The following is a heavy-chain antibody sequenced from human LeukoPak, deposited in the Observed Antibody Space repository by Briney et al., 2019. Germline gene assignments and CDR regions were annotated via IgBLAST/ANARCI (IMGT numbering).Heavy chain of an antibody. J-gene: IGHJ4*02. D-gene: IGHD5-12*01. CDR1: GYTFTSYG. CDR2: ISDYNGNT. Sequence: ASVKVSCKASGYTFTSYGISWVRQAPGQGLEWMGWISDYNGNTNYAQKLQGRVTMTTDTSTSTAYMELRSLRSDDTAVYYCARDPGYSGYDYGSYWGQGTLVTVSS. V-gene: IGHV1-18*01. CDR3: ARDPGYSGYDYGSY.